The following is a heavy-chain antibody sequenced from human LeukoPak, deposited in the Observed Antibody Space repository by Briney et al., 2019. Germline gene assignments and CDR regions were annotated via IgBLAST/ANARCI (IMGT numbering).Heavy chain of an antibody. J-gene: IGHJ4*02. V-gene: IGHV3-23*01. CDR2: ITGSGGNT. D-gene: IGHD3-9*01. CDR3: AKWGDYDVLTGYYVSDY. CDR1: GSTFSNYA. Sequence: PVGSLRLSCAASGSTFSNYAMSWVRQAPGKGLEWVSAITGSGGNTYYADSVKGRFTISRDNSKNTVFLQMNSLRAEDTAVYYCAKWGDYDVLTGYYVSDYWGQGTLVTVSS.